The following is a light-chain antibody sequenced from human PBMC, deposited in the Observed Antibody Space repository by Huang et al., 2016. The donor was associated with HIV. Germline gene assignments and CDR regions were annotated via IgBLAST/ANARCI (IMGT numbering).Light chain of an antibody. CDR3: QQHYNSLWT. CDR2: LAA. Sequence: DIVMTQSPDSLTVSLGERATIHCKSSQSLLYSYNSKKYLNWYQQKPGQPPKRLIYLAAARESGVTDWFSGSGSGTNYTLTINSLQAEDMAVYYCQQHYNSLWTFGQGTKLEIK. V-gene: IGKV4-1*01. J-gene: IGKJ1*01. CDR1: QSLLYSYNSKKY.